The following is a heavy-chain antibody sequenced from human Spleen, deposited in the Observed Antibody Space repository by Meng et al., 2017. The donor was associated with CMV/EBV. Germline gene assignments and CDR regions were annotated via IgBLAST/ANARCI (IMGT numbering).Heavy chain of an antibody. CDR1: GYHFTSDG. Sequence: ASGYHFTSDGISWVRPAPGQGLEWMGWISAYNSNTKYAQKLQGRVTMTTDTSTSTAYMELKSLRSDDTAVYYCARAQLGIAYWYFDLWGRGTLVTVSS. CDR3: ARAQLGIAYWYFDL. CDR2: ISAYNSNT. V-gene: IGHV1-18*01. J-gene: IGHJ2*01. D-gene: IGHD7-27*01.